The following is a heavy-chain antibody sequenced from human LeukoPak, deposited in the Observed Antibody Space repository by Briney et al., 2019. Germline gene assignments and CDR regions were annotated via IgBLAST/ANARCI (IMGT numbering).Heavy chain of an antibody. CDR1: GFTFSDYY. D-gene: IGHD2-2*01. J-gene: IGHJ5*02. CDR3: ASGRLYCSSTSCDNWFDP. V-gene: IGHV3-11*01. CDR2: ISSSGSTI. Sequence: KPGGSLRLSCAAPGFTFSDYYMSWIRQAPGKGLEWVSYISSSGSTIYYADSVKGRFTISRDNAKNSLYLQMNSLRAEDTAVYYCASGRLYCSSTSCDNWFDPWGQGTLVTVSS.